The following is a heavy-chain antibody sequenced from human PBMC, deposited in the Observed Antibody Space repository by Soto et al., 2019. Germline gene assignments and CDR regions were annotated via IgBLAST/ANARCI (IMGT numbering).Heavy chain of an antibody. J-gene: IGHJ4*02. Sequence: EVQLVESGGGLVQPGGSLRLSCEASGFTFSSYSMNWVRESPGTRLEWVSYIRSSSSTTYYAASVKGRFTISRDNDKNSVYLQVNSLRDEDTAVYYWARESADCSGGSCHEYWGQGTLVTVSS. D-gene: IGHD2-15*01. CDR2: IRSSSSTT. V-gene: IGHV3-48*02. CDR3: ARESADCSGGSCHEY. CDR1: GFTFSSYS.